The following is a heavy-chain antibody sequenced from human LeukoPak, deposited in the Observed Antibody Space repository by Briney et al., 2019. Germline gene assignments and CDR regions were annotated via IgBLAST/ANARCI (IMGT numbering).Heavy chain of an antibody. CDR2: ISSSSSYI. Sequence: GGSLRLSCGASGFTFSNYGMNWVRQAPGKGLEWVSSISSSSSYIYYADSVKGRFTISRDNAKNSLYLQMNSLRAEGTAVYYCARDVTAMASFDYWGQGTLVTVSS. CDR1: GFTFSNYG. V-gene: IGHV3-21*01. J-gene: IGHJ4*02. CDR3: ARDVTAMASFDY. D-gene: IGHD5-18*01.